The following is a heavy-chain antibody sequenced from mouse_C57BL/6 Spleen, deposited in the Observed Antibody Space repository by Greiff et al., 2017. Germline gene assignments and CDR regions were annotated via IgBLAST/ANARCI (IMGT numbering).Heavy chain of an antibody. CDR2: IWGGGST. CDR3: AKRAYYDYDVGYFDV. Sequence: VQVVESGPGLVAPSQSLSITCTVSGFSLTSYGVDWVRQPPGKGLAWLGVIWGGGSTNYNSALMSRLSISKDNSKSQVFLIMNSLQTDDTAMYYCAKRAYYDYDVGYFDVWGTGTTVTVSS. CDR1: GFSLTSYG. J-gene: IGHJ1*03. V-gene: IGHV2-9*01. D-gene: IGHD2-4*01.